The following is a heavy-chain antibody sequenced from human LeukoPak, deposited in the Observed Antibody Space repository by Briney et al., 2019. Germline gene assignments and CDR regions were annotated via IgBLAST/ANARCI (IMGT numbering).Heavy chain of an antibody. CDR1: GYTFTGYY. V-gene: IGHV1-2*02. CDR3: ARAKSWGEMANDY. J-gene: IGHJ4*02. D-gene: IGHD5-24*01. Sequence: ASVKVSCKASGYTFTGYYMHWVRQAPGQGLEWMGWINPNSGGTNYAQKFQGRVTMTRDTSISTAYMELSRLRSDDTAVYYCARAKSWGEMANDYWGQGTLVTVSS. CDR2: INPNSGGT.